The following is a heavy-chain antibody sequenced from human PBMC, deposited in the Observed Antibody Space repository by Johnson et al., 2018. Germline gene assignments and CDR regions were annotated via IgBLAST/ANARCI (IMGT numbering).Heavy chain of an antibody. CDR1: GFTFTRSA. Sequence: QLVESGPEVRKPGTSVKVSCKTSGFTFTRSAVQWVRQARGQRLEWIGWIVACTGNTNYAQKFQERVTIIRDVSTSTAYMELSSLRSEDTAVYYCAADPLFHYEFQHWGQGTLVTVSS. V-gene: IGHV1-58*01. CDR2: IVACTGNT. J-gene: IGHJ1*01. D-gene: IGHD3-22*01. CDR3: AADPLFHYEFQH.